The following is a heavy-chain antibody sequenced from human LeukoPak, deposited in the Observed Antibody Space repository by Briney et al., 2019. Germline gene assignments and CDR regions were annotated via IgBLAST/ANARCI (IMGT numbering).Heavy chain of an antibody. D-gene: IGHD3-9*01. Sequence: ARSLRLSCAASGFTFSSYAMHWVRQAPGKGLEWVAVISYDGSNKYYADSVKGRFTISRDNSKNTLYLQMNSLRAEDTAVYYCARGTNYDILTSLDYWGQGTLVTVSS. CDR3: ARGTNYDILTSLDY. V-gene: IGHV3-30*04. J-gene: IGHJ4*02. CDR1: GFTFSSYA. CDR2: ISYDGSNK.